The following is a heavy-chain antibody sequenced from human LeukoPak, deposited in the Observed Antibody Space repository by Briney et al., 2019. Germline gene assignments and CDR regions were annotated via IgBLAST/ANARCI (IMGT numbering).Heavy chain of an antibody. Sequence: GGSLRLSRAASGVSLSIYSMNSVRQAPGKGLQWVSYISSGSSAIYYTASVKGRFTFTRDHAKNSVYLQMNSLRTEDTAVYYCGTGTPRFDYWGEGSLVTVSS. CDR2: ISSGSSAI. CDR1: GVSLSIYS. V-gene: IGHV3-48*01. CDR3: GTGTPRFDY. J-gene: IGHJ4*02. D-gene: IGHD1-14*01.